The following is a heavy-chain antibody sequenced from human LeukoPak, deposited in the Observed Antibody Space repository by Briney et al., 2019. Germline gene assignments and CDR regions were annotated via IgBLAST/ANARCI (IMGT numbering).Heavy chain of an antibody. CDR1: GFTFSSYA. Sequence: PGGSLRLSCAASGFTFSSYAMSWVRQAPGKGLEWVSAISGSGGSTYYADSVKGRFTISRDNSKNTLYLQMNSLRAEDTAVYYCAKTYYDIFTGMRGAFDIWGQGTMVTVSS. CDR3: AKTYYDIFTGMRGAFDI. J-gene: IGHJ3*02. CDR2: ISGSGGST. D-gene: IGHD3-9*01. V-gene: IGHV3-23*01.